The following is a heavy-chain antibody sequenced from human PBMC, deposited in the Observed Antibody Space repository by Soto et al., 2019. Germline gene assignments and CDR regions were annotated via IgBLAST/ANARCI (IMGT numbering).Heavy chain of an antibody. D-gene: IGHD2-15*01. CDR1: GFTFSNNG. Sequence: QVQLVESGGGVVQPGRSLRLSCVASGFTFSNNGIHWVRQAPGKGSGWVAVISSDGSKKYYADSVKGRFTISRDNSKNTLYLQMNSLRAADTAVYYCAMDLYGGSSRFDYWGQGTLVTVSS. V-gene: IGHV3-30*03. CDR3: AMDLYGGSSRFDY. J-gene: IGHJ4*02. CDR2: ISSDGSKK.